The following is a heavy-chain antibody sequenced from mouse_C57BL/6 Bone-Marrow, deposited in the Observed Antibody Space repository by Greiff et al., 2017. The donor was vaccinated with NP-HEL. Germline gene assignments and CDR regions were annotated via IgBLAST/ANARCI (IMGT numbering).Heavy chain of an antibody. CDR2: INPNNGGT. V-gene: IGHV1-26*01. D-gene: IGHD1-1*01. Sequence: EVQLQQSGPELVKPGASVKISCKASGYTFTDYYMNWVKQSHGKSLEWIGDINPNNGGTSYIQKFKGKATLTVDKSSSTAYMELRSLTSEDSAVYYCAREFITTVVAPFDYWGQGTTLTVSS. CDR3: AREFITTVVAPFDY. J-gene: IGHJ2*01. CDR1: GYTFTDYY.